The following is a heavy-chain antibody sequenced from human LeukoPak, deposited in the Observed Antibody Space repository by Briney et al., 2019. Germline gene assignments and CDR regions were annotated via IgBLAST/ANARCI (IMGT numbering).Heavy chain of an antibody. Sequence: GGSLRLSCAASGFTFSSFAMSWVRQAPGKGLEWVSGISGSGGSTYYADSVKGRLTISRDNSKNTLFLQMNSLRAEDTAVYYCAKVTDAAVIRSGFDYWGQGALVTVSS. V-gene: IGHV3-23*01. D-gene: IGHD5-18*01. J-gene: IGHJ4*02. CDR2: ISGSGGST. CDR1: GFTFSSFA. CDR3: AKVTDAAVIRSGFDY.